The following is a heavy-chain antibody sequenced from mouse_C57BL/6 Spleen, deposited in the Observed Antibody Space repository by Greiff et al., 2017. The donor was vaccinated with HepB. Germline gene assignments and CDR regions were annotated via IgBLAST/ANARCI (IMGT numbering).Heavy chain of an antibody. D-gene: IGHD1-1*01. CDR1: GFNIKDDY. CDR3: TRTTVVAPSTPMDY. CDR2: IDPENGDT. J-gene: IGHJ4*01. Sequence: EVKLQESGAELVRPGASVKLSCTASGFNIKDDYMHWVKQRPEQGLEWIGWIDPENGDTEYASKFQGKATITADTSSNTAYLQLSSLTSEDTAVYYCTRTTVVAPSTPMDYWGQGTSVTVSS. V-gene: IGHV14-4*01.